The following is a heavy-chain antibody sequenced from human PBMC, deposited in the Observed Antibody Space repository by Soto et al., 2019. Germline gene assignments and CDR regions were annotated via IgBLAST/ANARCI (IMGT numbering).Heavy chain of an antibody. CDR2: IKSKTDGGTT. Sequence: GSLRLSCAASGFTFSSYGMHWVRQAPGKGLEWIGRIKSKTDGGTTDYAAPVKGRFTISRDDSKNTLYLQMNSLKTEDTAVYYCTTLSITIFGVVLMDVWGQGTTVTVSS. V-gene: IGHV3-15*07. CDR1: GFTFSSYG. J-gene: IGHJ6*02. D-gene: IGHD3-3*01. CDR3: TTLSITIFGVVLMDV.